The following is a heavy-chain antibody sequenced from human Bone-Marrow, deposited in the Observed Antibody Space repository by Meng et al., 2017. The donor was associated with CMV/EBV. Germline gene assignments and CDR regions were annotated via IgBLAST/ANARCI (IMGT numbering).Heavy chain of an antibody. V-gene: IGHV4-59*01. CDR2: IYYSGST. CDR1: GGSFSGYY. Sequence: SQTLSLTCAVYGGSFSGYYWSWIRQPPGKGLEWIGYIYYSGSTNYNPSLKSRVTISVDTSKNQFSLKLSSVTAADTAVYYCARDAGASPFDYWGQGTLVTVSS. D-gene: IGHD1-26*01. J-gene: IGHJ4*02. CDR3: ARDAGASPFDY.